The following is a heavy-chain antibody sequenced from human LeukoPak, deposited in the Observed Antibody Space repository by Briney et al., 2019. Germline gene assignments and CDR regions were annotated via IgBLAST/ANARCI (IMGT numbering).Heavy chain of an antibody. J-gene: IGHJ4*02. Sequence: GGSLRLSCAASGFTFDDYAMHWVRQAPGKGLEWVSGISWNSGSIGYADSVKGRFTISRDNAKNSLYLQMNSLRAEDTAVYYCAREIYGDYLGYWGQGTLVTVSS. CDR1: GFTFDDYA. V-gene: IGHV3-9*01. D-gene: IGHD4-17*01. CDR3: AREIYGDYLGY. CDR2: ISWNSGSI.